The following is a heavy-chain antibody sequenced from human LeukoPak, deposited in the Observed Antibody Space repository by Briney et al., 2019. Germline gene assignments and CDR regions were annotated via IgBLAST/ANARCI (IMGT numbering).Heavy chain of an antibody. J-gene: IGHJ5*02. CDR3: ARGSRVWELLSDWFDP. D-gene: IGHD1-26*01. CDR2: ISSGSTI. V-gene: IGHV3-11*04. Sequence: GGSLRLSCAASGFTFSDYYMGWIRQAPGKGLEWVSYISSGSTIYYADSVKGRFTISRDNAKNSLYLQMNSLRAEDTAVYYCARGSRVWELLSDWFDPWGQGTLVTVSS. CDR1: GFTFSDYY.